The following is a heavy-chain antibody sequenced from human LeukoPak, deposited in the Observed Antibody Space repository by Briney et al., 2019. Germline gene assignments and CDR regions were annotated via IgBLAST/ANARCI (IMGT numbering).Heavy chain of an antibody. V-gene: IGHV1-46*01. D-gene: IGHD6-13*01. CDR3: ARDVNPTRYSSSWLFDY. CDR1: GYTFTSYY. CDR2: INPSGGST. J-gene: IGHJ4*02. Sequence: ASVKVSSKASGYTFTSYYIHWVRQAPGQGLEWMGIINPSGGSTSYAQKFQGRVTMTRDTSTSTVYMELSSLRSEDTAVYYCARDVNPTRYSSSWLFDYWRQGTLVTVSS.